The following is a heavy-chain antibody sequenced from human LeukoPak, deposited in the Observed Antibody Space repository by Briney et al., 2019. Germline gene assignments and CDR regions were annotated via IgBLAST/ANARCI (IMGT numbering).Heavy chain of an antibody. Sequence: PGRSLRLSCAASGFTFSSYAMHWVRQAPGKGLEWVAVISYDGSNKYYADSVKGRFTISRDNSKNTLYLQMNSLRAEDTAVYYCAREYPPRDFVVTYYYYYYGMDVWGQGTTVTVSS. V-gene: IGHV3-30-3*01. CDR3: AREYPPRDFVVTYYYYYYGMDV. D-gene: IGHD3-22*01. CDR1: GFTFSSYA. J-gene: IGHJ6*02. CDR2: ISYDGSNK.